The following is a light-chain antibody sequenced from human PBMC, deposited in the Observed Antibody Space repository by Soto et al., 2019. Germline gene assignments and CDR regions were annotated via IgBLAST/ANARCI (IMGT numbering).Light chain of an antibody. V-gene: IGKV3-20*01. CDR3: QQYGSSPVT. J-gene: IGKJ2*01. CDR1: QSVTSNY. Sequence: EIVLTQSPGTLSLSPGERATLSCRASQSVTSNYLAWFQQRPGQAPRLLIYGASIRATGIPDRFSGSGSGTDFTLTISRLAPEDFGMYHGQQYGSSPVTFGQGTKLEIK. CDR2: GAS.